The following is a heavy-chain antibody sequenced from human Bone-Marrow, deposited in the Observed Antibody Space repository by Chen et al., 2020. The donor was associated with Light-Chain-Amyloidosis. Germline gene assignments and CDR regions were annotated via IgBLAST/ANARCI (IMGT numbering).Heavy chain of an antibody. D-gene: IGHD5-12*01. V-gene: IGHV5-51*01. CDR1: GYTFPNYW. Sequence: EVQLEQSGPEVKKPGESLKISCKGSGYTFPNYWIGWVRQMPGKGLEWMGVIYPDDSDARYSPSFGGQVTISADKALTTAYLQWRSLKASDTAMYYCARRRDGYNFDYWGQGTLVTVSS. CDR3: ARRRDGYNFDY. CDR2: IYPDDSDA. J-gene: IGHJ4*02.